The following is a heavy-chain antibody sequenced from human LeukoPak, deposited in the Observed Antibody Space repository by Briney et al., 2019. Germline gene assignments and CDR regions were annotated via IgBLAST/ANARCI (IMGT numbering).Heavy chain of an antibody. J-gene: IGHJ4*02. V-gene: IGHV3-7*01. D-gene: IGHD3-22*01. CDR2: IRQDGSEK. CDR1: GLTFSSYW. Sequence: GGSLRLSCAASGLTFSSYWMSWVRQAPGKGLEWVANIRQDGSEKCYVDSVKGRFTISRDNAKNSLYLQMNSLRAEDTAIYYCARRTGSYFDSSGYPDYWGQGTLVTVSS. CDR3: ARRTGSYFDSSGYPDY.